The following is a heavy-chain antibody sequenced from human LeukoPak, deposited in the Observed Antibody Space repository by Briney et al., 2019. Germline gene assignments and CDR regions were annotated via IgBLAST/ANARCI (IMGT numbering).Heavy chain of an antibody. J-gene: IGHJ4*02. CDR3: ARNFDSSGYPFDY. V-gene: IGHV3-48*04. CDR1: GFSFGTYS. D-gene: IGHD3-22*01. CDR2: ISSRSSNT. Sequence: GGSLRLSCAGSGFSFGTYSMNWVRQAPGKGLEWVSYISSRSSNTNYADSVKGRFTISRDNAKNSLYLQMNSLRADDTAVYYCARNFDSSGYPFDYWGQGTLVTVSS.